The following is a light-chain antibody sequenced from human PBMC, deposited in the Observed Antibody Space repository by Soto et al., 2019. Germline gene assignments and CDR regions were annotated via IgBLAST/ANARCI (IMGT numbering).Light chain of an antibody. CDR2: ENY. CDR1: SGSIASSY. V-gene: IGLV6-57*03. Sequence: NFMLTQPHSVSESPGKTVTISCTRSSGSIASSYVQWYQQRPGSAPTTIIYENYQRPSGVPDRFSGSIDSSSNSATLTVSGLKTEDEDDYYCQSDDSRNVVFGEGTKLTVL. CDR3: QSDDSRNVV. J-gene: IGLJ3*02.